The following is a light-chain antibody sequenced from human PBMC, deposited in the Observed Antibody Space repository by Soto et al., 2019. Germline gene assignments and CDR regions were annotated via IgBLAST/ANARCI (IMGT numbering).Light chain of an antibody. CDR2: AAS. CDR3: LQHKSYPLT. V-gene: IGKV1-5*01. Sequence: DIHMTLSPSTLSGSVGDRVTITCRASQTISSWLAWYQQKPGKAPKRLIYAASTLQSGVPSRFSGSGSGTEFTLTISSLQPEDFATYYCLQHKSYPLTFGGGTKVDIK. CDR1: QTISSW. J-gene: IGKJ4*01.